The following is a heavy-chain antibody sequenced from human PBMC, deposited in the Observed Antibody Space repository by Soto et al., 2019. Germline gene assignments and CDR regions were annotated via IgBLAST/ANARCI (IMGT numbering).Heavy chain of an antibody. CDR3: AIDPRNDEAIDY. V-gene: IGHV3-33*01. Sequence: QVQVVESGGGVVQPGRSLRLSCAASGFTFSSYGMHWVRQAPGKGLEWVAVIWHDGKNKYYADSVKGRFTISRDNSKNTLYLQMNSLRAEDTAVYYCAIDPRNDEAIDYWGQGTLVTVSS. J-gene: IGHJ4*02. D-gene: IGHD1-1*01. CDR1: GFTFSSYG. CDR2: IWHDGKNK.